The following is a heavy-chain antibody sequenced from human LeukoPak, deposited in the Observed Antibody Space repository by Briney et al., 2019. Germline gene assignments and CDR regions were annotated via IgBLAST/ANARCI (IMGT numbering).Heavy chain of an antibody. J-gene: IGHJ4*02. CDR1: GYTFTSYG. CDR3: ARVDDSSGYSPSYYFDY. D-gene: IGHD3-22*01. CDR2: ISAYNGNT. Sequence: GASVKVSCKASGYTFTSYGISWVRQAPGQGLEWMGWISAYNGNTNYAQKLQGRVTMTTDTSTSTAYMELRSLRSDDTAVYYCARVDDSSGYSPSYYFDYWGQGTLVTVSS. V-gene: IGHV1-18*01.